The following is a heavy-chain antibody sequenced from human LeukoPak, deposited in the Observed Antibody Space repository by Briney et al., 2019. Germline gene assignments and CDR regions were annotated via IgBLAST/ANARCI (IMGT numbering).Heavy chain of an antibody. V-gene: IGHV3-23*01. D-gene: IGHD3-3*01. CDR2: ISGNGGSS. CDR3: ARDARRFLEWPHAFDI. J-gene: IGHJ3*02. Sequence: GGSLRLSCAASGFTFSSHAMSWVRQAPGEGLEWVSTISGNGGSSYYTDSVKGRFIISRDNSKNTLHLQMNSLRVEDTAVYYCARDARRFLEWPHAFDIWGQGTMVTVSS. CDR1: GFTFSSHA.